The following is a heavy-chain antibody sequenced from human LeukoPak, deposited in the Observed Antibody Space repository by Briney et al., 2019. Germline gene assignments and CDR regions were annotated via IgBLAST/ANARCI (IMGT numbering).Heavy chain of an antibody. CDR1: GYTFTGYY. Sequence: ASVKVSCKASGYTFTGYYMHWVRQAPGQGLEWRGWINPNSGGTNYAQKFQGRVTMTRNTSINPAYMELSSLRSEDTAVYYCARGRRRGYEFDYWGQGTLVTVSS. D-gene: IGHD5-12*01. CDR2: INPNSGGT. V-gene: IGHV1-2*02. CDR3: ARGRRRGYEFDY. J-gene: IGHJ4*02.